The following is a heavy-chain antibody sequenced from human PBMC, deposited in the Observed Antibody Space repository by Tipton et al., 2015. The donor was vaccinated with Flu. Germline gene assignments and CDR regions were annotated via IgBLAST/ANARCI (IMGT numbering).Heavy chain of an antibody. CDR3: AKTTSSGYDGSGRDFDY. Sequence: AGLVKPSETLSLTCAVYGGSFSGYYWSWIRQPPGKGLEWIGEINHSGSTNYNPSLKSRVTISVDTSKNQFSLRLSSVTAADTAVYYCAKTTSSGYDGSGRDFDYWGQGTLVTVSS. J-gene: IGHJ4*02. V-gene: IGHV4-34*01. D-gene: IGHD3-10*01. CDR2: INHSGST. CDR1: GGSFSGYY.